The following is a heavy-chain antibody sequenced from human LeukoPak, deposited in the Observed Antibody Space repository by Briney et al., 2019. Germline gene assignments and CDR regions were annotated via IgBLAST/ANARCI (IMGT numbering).Heavy chain of an antibody. CDR3: ARELSRWYFDL. CDR2: IYHSGST. CDR1: GGSISSGGYS. D-gene: IGHD2-15*01. V-gene: IGHV4-30-2*01. Sequence: SETLSLTCNVSGGSISSGGYSWSWIRQPPGKGLEWIGYIYHSGSTYYNPSLKSRVTISVDRSKNQFSLKLSSVTAADTAVYYCARELSRWYFDLWGRGTLVTVSS. J-gene: IGHJ2*01.